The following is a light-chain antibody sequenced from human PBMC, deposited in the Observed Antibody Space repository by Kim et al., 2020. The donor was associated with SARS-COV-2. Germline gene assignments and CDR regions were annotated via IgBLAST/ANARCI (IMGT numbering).Light chain of an antibody. CDR3: QKYSSGPPT. Sequence: SATVGEQSTNTCPGSKGISKYLAWYQQKPGKGPYPLNYTATTLQSGVPSRFSGSGSGTDFTLTISSLQPEDVATYYCQKYSSGPPTFGGGTKLEI. CDR1: KGISKY. V-gene: IGKV1-27*01. CDR2: TAT. J-gene: IGKJ4*01.